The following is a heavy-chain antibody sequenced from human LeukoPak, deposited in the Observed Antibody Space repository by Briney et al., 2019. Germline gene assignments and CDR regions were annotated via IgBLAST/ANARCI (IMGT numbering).Heavy chain of an antibody. CDR1: GFTFSSYS. V-gene: IGHV3-48*02. Sequence: GGSLRLSCAASGFTFSSYSMNWVRQAPGTGLEWVSYISSSSSTIYYADSVKGRFTISRDNAKNSLYLQMNSLRDEDTAVYYCARGSPYYGSGDRDAFDIWGQGTMVTVSS. J-gene: IGHJ3*02. D-gene: IGHD3-10*01. CDR3: ARGSPYYGSGDRDAFDI. CDR2: ISSSSSTI.